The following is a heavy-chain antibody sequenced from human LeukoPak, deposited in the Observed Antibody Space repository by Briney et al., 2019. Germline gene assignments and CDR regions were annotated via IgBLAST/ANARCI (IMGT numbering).Heavy chain of an antibody. CDR1: GFTFSDYY. CDR2: ISSSGSTI. D-gene: IGHD3-10*01. V-gene: IGHV3-11*04. Sequence: PGGSLRLSCAASGFTFSDYYMSWIRQAPGKGLEWVSYISSSGSTIYYADSVKDRFTISRDNAKNSLYLQMNGLRAEDTAVYYCAGAYYYGSGRPSAQFDYWGQGTLVTVSS. CDR3: AGAYYYGSGRPSAQFDY. J-gene: IGHJ4*02.